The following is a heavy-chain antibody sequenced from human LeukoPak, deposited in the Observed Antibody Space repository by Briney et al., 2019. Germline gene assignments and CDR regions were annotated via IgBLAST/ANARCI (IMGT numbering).Heavy chain of an antibody. CDR1: GFTFSSYT. CDR2: IGTSSTTI. CDR3: ATSRVFDH. J-gene: IGHJ4*02. V-gene: IGHV3-48*04. Sequence: GGSLRLSCAASGFTFSSYTMNWVRQPPGKGLEWVSNIGTSSTTIYYADSVKGRFTISRDNAKKTLYLEMNSLRMEDTAIYYCATSRVFDHWGQGTLVTVSS.